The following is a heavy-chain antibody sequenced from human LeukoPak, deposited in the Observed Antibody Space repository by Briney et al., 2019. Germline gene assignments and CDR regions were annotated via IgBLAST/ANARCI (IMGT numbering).Heavy chain of an antibody. CDR3: ARDILDDAFDI. CDR2: IYYSGST. CDR1: GGSISSSSCY. D-gene: IGHD1-1*01. V-gene: IGHV4-39*07. J-gene: IGHJ3*02. Sequence: SETLSLTCTVSGGSISSSSCYWGWMRQPPGKGLEWIGSIYYSGSTYYNPSLKSRVTISVDTSKNQFSLKLSSVTAADTAVYYCARDILDDAFDIWGQGTMVTVSS.